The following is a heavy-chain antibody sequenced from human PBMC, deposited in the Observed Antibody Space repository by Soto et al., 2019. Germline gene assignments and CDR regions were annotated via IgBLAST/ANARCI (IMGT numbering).Heavy chain of an antibody. CDR2: IVPVFGTA. CDR3: AKLQGSGSYYDDDY. Sequence: SVKVSCKALGGPSNNYGDSWVRQAPGQGLEWMGGIVPVFGTANYAPKFHGRLRITADDSTRTVNMELRSLTSDDTAVYYCAKLQGSGSYYDDDYWGQGTLVTVSS. V-gene: IGHV1-69*13. CDR1: GGPSNNYG. D-gene: IGHD3-10*01. J-gene: IGHJ4*02.